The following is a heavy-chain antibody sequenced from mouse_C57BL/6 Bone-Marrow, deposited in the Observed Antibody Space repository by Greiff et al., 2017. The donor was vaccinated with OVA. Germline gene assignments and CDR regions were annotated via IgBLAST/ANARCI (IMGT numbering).Heavy chain of an antibody. Sequence: DVKLVESGGGLVKPGGSLKLSCAASGFTFSSYAMSWVRQTPEKRLEWVATISDGGSYTYYPDNVKGRFTISRDNAKNNLYLQMSHLKSEDTAMYYCARDYSGIFAYWGQGTLVTVSA. J-gene: IGHJ3*01. V-gene: IGHV5-4*01. CDR1: GFTFSSYA. D-gene: IGHD3-2*02. CDR2: ISDGGSYT. CDR3: ARDYSGIFAY.